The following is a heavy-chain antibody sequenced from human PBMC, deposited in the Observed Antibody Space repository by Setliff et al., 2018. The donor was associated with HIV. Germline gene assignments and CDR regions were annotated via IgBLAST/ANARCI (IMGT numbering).Heavy chain of an antibody. CDR1: GGSFSDYY. Sequence: PSETLSLTCAVYGGSFSDYYWTWIRQSPGKGLEWIGEINHRGSTNYNPSLESRVTTSVDTSKKQFSLRLTSVTAADTAVYYCARGVRDNSGWSSYYFDYWGQGTLVTVSS. J-gene: IGHJ4*02. V-gene: IGHV4-34*01. D-gene: IGHD6-19*01. CDR2: INHRGST. CDR3: ARGVRDNSGWSSYYFDY.